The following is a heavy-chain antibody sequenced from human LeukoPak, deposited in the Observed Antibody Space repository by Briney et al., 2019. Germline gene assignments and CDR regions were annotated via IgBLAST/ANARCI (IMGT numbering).Heavy chain of an antibody. V-gene: IGHV4-59*08. D-gene: IGHD6-19*01. CDR2: LYYSGST. Sequence: PSEPLSLTCTVSGGSINSYYWSWIRQPPGKGLEWIGYLYYSGSTNYNPSLKSRVTISVATSKKHFSLRLSSVTAADTAVYYCARSIREAGIVSDYYYYGMDVWGQGTTVTVSS. CDR3: ARSIREAGIVSDYYYYGMDV. J-gene: IGHJ6*02. CDR1: GGSINSYY.